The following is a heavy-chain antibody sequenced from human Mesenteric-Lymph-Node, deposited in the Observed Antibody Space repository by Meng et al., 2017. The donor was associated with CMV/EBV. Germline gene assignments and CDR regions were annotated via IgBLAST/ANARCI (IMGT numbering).Heavy chain of an antibody. CDR1: GFTFSSYT. V-gene: IGHV3-21*04. J-gene: IGHJ6*02. Sequence: GESLKISCVASGFTFSSYTMDWVRQAPGKGLEWVASMTNSDSQIYYADSVKGRFTISRDNSKNTLYLQMNSLRVEDTAVYYCASRSRVIMVRGDYYALDVWGHGTTVTVSS. D-gene: IGHD3-10*01. CDR2: MTNSDSQI. CDR3: ASRSRVIMVRGDYYALDV.